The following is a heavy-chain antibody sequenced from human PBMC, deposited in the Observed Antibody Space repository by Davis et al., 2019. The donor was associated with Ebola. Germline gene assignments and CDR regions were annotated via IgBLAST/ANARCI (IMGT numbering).Heavy chain of an antibody. CDR2: INAYNGNT. CDR1: GYTFTSYA. CDR3: ARDPTVTPLDY. Sequence: ASVKVSCKASGYTFTSYAMHWVRQAPGQRLEWMGWINAYNGNTNYAQKLQGRVTMTTDTSTSTAYMELRSLRSDDTAVYYCARDPTVTPLDYWGQGTLVTVSS. V-gene: IGHV1-18*01. J-gene: IGHJ4*02. D-gene: IGHD4-17*01.